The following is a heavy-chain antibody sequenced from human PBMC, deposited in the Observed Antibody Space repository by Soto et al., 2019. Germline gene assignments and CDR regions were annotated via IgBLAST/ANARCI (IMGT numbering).Heavy chain of an antibody. CDR2: ISYSGST. CDR1: GGSINYYY. CDR3: ARHEGDYDILTGYVPFDP. V-gene: IGHV4-59*08. Sequence: SETLSLTCTVSGGSINYYYWSWIRKPPGKGLEWIGYISYSGSTDYNHSLKSRVTISVDTSKNQFSLKLSSVTAADTAVYYCARHEGDYDILTGYVPFDPWGQGTLVTVSS. D-gene: IGHD3-9*01. J-gene: IGHJ5*02.